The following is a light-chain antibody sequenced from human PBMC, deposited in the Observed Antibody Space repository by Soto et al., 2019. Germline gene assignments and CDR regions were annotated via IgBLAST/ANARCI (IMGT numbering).Light chain of an antibody. J-gene: IGLJ1*01. CDR2: DVS. V-gene: IGLV2-14*03. Sequence: QSALTQPASVSGSPGQSIAISCSGTSSDVGAYNYVSWYQQHPGKAPRVMIYDVSNRPSGVSNRFSGSKSGNTATLTISGLQAEEGADYYCSSYTSDNTYVFAAGTQLTVL. CDR1: SSDVGAYNY. CDR3: SSYTSDNTYV.